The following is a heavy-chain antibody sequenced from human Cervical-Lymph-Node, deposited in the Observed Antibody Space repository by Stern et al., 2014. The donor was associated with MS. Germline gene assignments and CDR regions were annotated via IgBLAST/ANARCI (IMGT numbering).Heavy chain of an antibody. D-gene: IGHD3-9*01. CDR1: GFTFSSYA. Sequence: VQLVESGGGVVQPGRSLRLSCAASGFTFSSYAMHWVRQAPGKGLEWVAVISYDGSNKYYADSVKGRFTISRDNSKNTLYLQMNSLRAEDTAVYYCARDHEPYYDILTGYPYGMDVWGQGTTVTVSS. CDR2: ISYDGSNK. V-gene: IGHV3-30-3*01. CDR3: ARDHEPYYDILTGYPYGMDV. J-gene: IGHJ6*02.